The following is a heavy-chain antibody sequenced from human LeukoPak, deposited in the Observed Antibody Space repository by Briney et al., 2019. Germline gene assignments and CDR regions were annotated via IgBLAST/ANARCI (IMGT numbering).Heavy chain of an antibody. V-gene: IGHV3-30*18. CDR2: ISYDGSNK. CDR1: GFTFSSYG. D-gene: IGHD3-22*01. CDR3: AKDAYYYDSSGLGLADY. J-gene: IGHJ4*02. Sequence: GRSLRLSCAASGFTFSSYGMHWVRQGPGKGLEWVAVISYDGSNKYYADSVNGRFTIARDNSKNTLYLQMNSLRAEDTAGYYCAKDAYYYDSSGLGLADYWGQGTLVSVSS.